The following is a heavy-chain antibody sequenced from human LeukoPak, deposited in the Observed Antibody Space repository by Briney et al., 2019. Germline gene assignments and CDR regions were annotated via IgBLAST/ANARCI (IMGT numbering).Heavy chain of an antibody. CDR1: GGTFSSYA. D-gene: IGHD3-3*01. J-gene: IGHJ3*02. CDR2: IIPIFGTA. Sequence: VASVKVSCKASGGTFSSYAISWVRQAPGQGLEWMGGIIPIFGTANYAQKFQGRVTITADESTSTAYMELSSLRSEDTAVYYCARRVTIFGVVTGAFDIWGQGTMDTVSS. V-gene: IGHV1-69*13. CDR3: ARRVTIFGVVTGAFDI.